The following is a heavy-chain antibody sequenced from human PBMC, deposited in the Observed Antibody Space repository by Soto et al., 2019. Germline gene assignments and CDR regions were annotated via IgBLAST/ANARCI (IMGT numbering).Heavy chain of an antibody. CDR2: INAGNGNT. CDR3: AGDPYDYGDHDDYFDY. D-gene: IGHD4-17*01. V-gene: IGHV1-3*01. Sequence: ASVKVSCKTSGFTFASYVMHWVRQASGQRLEWMGWINAGNGNTKYSQKFQGRVTITRDTSASTVYMELSSLRPEDTAVYYCAGDPYDYGDHDDYFDYWGQGSLVTVSS. J-gene: IGHJ4*02. CDR1: GFTFASYV.